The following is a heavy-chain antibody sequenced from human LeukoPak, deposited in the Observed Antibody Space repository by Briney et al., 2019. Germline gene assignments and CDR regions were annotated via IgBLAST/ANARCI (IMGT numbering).Heavy chain of an antibody. J-gene: IGHJ5*02. CDR2: IGKAGDT. CDR1: GFAFSTSD. D-gene: IGHD4-11*01. Sequence: GGSLRLSCAASGFAFSTSDMHWVRQAAGQGLEWVSGIGKAGDTYYLDSVRGRFTISRENDENSVYLQMNNLRAGDTAVYYCARGDYMGFDPWGQGTLVTVSS. CDR3: ARGDYMGFDP. V-gene: IGHV3-13*01.